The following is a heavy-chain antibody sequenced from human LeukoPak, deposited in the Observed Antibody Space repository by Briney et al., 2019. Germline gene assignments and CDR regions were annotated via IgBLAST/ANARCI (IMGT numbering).Heavy chain of an antibody. CDR3: ARARYGSGKNWFDP. J-gene: IGHJ5*02. CDR2: ISGSGGNT. Sequence: GGSLRLSCAASGFTFSTYAMSWVRQAPGKGLEWVSSISGSGGNTYYADSVKGRFTFSRDNSKNTLYLQMNSLRAEDTAVYYCARARYGSGKNWFDPWGQGTLVTVSS. CDR1: GFTFSTYA. V-gene: IGHV3-23*01. D-gene: IGHD3-10*01.